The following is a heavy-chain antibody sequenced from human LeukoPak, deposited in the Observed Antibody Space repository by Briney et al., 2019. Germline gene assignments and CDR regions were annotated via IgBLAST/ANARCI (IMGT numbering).Heavy chain of an antibody. D-gene: IGHD6-13*01. CDR2: ISGSGGST. Sequence: GGSLRLSCAASGFTFSSYAMSWVRQAPGKGLEWVSAISGSGGSTYYADSVKGRFTISRDNSKNTLYLQMNSLRAEDTAVYYCAKEMSSSSWYYSGDYYYYMDVWGKGTTVTISS. V-gene: IGHV3-23*01. J-gene: IGHJ6*03. CDR1: GFTFSSYA. CDR3: AKEMSSSSWYYSGDYYYYMDV.